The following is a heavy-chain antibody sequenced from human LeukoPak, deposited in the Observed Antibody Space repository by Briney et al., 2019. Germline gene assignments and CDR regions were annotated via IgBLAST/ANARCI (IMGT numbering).Heavy chain of an antibody. CDR3: AKDGGEYYDILTGYYPRLYYMDV. CDR2: ISSSSSTI. V-gene: IGHV3-48*03. Sequence: HPGGSLRLSCAASGFTFSSYEMNWVRQAPGKGLEWVSYISSSSSTISYADSVKGRFTISRDNSKNTLYLQMNSLRAEDTAVYYCAKDGGEYYDILTGYYPRLYYMDVWGKGTTVTISS. J-gene: IGHJ6*03. D-gene: IGHD3-9*01. CDR1: GFTFSSYE.